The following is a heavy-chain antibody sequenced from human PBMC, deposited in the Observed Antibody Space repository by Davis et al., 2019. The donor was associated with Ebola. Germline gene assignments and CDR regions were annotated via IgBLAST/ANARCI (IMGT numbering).Heavy chain of an antibody. CDR3: AKSGWGSGCQYGMDV. V-gene: IGHV3-23*01. CDR1: GFTFSSYA. D-gene: IGHD6-19*01. J-gene: IGHJ6*02. CDR2: IGSSGGGT. Sequence: GESLKISCAASGFTFSSYAMSWVRQAPGKGLEWVSGIGSSGGGTYYADSVKGRFTISRDNSKNTLYLQMNSLRAEDTAVYYCAKSGWGSGCQYGMDVWGQGTTVTVSS.